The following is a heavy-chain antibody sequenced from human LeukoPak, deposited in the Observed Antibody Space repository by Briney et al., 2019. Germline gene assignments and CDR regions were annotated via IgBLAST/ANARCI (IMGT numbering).Heavy chain of an antibody. CDR2: IRSKANSYAT. V-gene: IGHV3-73*01. J-gene: IGHJ6*03. D-gene: IGHD2-2*03. CDR3: TRLDIRFSYYMDV. CDR1: GFSFRGSD. Sequence: GGSLRLSCAASGFSFRGSDMHWVRQASGKGLEWVGRIRSKANSYATAYAASVKGRFTVSRDDSENTAYLQMNSLKTEDAAVYYCTRLDIRFSYYMDVWGKGTTVTVSS.